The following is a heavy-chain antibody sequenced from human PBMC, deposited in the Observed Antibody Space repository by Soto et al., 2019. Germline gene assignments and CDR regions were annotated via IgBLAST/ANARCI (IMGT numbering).Heavy chain of an antibody. CDR3: ARAPGAAGPLNFDY. CDR1: GFTFSSYW. V-gene: IGHV3-74*01. Sequence: GGSLRLSCAASGFTFSSYWMHWVRQAPGKGLVWVSRINSDGSSTSYADSVKGRFTISRDNAKNTLYLQMNSLRAEDTAVYYCARAPGAAGPLNFDYWGQGTLVTVSS. J-gene: IGHJ4*02. D-gene: IGHD6-13*01. CDR2: INSDGSST.